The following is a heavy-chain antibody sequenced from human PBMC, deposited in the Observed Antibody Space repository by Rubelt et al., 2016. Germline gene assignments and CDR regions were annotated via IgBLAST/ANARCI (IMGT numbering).Heavy chain of an antibody. CDR1: GGSFSGYY. CDR2: INHSGST. D-gene: IGHD5-24*01. V-gene: IGHV4-34*01. J-gene: IGHJ5*02. Sequence: QVQLQQWGAGLLKPSETLSLTCAVYGGSFSGYYWSWIRQPPGKGLEWIGEINHSGSTNYNPSLKGRVTISVDTSKNQFSLKLSSVTAADTAVYYCARRVFATPLSNWFDPWGQGTLVTVSS. CDR3: ARRVFATPLSNWFDP.